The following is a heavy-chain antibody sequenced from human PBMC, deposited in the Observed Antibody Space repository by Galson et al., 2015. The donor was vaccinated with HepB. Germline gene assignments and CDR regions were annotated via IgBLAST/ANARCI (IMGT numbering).Heavy chain of an antibody. CDR3: ARAESYSSGSGDYYYYYYMDV. J-gene: IGHJ6*03. Sequence: SLRHSCAASGFTFSSYAMHWVRQAPGKGLEWVAVIWYDGSNKYSADSVKGRFTISRDNSKNTLYLQMNSLRAEDTAVYYCARAESYSSGSGDYYYYYYMDVWGKGTTVTVSS. D-gene: IGHD6-19*01. V-gene: IGHV3-33*08. CDR2: IWYDGSNK. CDR1: GFTFSSYA.